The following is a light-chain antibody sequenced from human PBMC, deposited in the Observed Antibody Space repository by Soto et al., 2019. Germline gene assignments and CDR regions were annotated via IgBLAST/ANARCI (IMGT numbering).Light chain of an antibody. Sequence: EIVLTQSPGTQSLSPGERATLSCRASQSVSSSYLAWYQQKLGQAPRLLIYGASNRATGIPDRFSGSGSGTDFTLTISRLEPEDFAVYYCQQYGSSPRTFGPGTKVDIK. CDR3: QQYGSSPRT. CDR2: GAS. CDR1: QSVSSSY. V-gene: IGKV3-20*01. J-gene: IGKJ1*01.